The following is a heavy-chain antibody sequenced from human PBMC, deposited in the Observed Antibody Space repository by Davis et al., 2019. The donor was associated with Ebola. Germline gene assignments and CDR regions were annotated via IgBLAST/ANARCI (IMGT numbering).Heavy chain of an antibody. CDR1: GFTFTNYA. Sequence: GGSLRLSCAASGFTFTNYAMHWVRQAPGKGLDWVTIISSDGSNEYYADSVKDRFTISRDNSKNTLYLQMNSLRADDTAVYYCARDSMVDGYYFDYWGQGTLVTVSS. CDR2: ISSDGSNE. D-gene: IGHD3-10*01. CDR3: ARDSMVDGYYFDY. J-gene: IGHJ4*02. V-gene: IGHV3-30*04.